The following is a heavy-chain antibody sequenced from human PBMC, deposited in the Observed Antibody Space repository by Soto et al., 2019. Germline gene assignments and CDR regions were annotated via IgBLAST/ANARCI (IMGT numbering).Heavy chain of an antibody. CDR2: IIPIFGTA. Sequence: QVQLVQSGAEVKKPGSSVKVSCKASGGTFSSYAISWVRQAPGQGLEWMGGIIPIFGTANYAQKFQGRVTITADESTSTAYMELSSLKSEDTAVYYCARIGQGVTTLFSGMDVWGQGTTVTVSS. CDR3: ARIGQGVTTLFSGMDV. V-gene: IGHV1-69*01. CDR1: GGTFSSYA. D-gene: IGHD4-4*01. J-gene: IGHJ6*02.